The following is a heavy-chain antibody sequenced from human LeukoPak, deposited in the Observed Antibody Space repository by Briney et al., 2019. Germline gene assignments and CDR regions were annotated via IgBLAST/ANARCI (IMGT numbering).Heavy chain of an antibody. CDR2: ISSSSSTI. CDR3: AKDRPEGSADY. J-gene: IGHJ4*02. D-gene: IGHD6-6*01. Sequence: GGSLRLSCAASGFTFSSYSMNWVRQAPGKGLEWVSYISSSSSTIYYADSVKGRFTISRDNAKNSLYLQMNSLRAEDTAVYYCAKDRPEGSADYWGQGTLVTVSS. V-gene: IGHV3-48*01. CDR1: GFTFSSYS.